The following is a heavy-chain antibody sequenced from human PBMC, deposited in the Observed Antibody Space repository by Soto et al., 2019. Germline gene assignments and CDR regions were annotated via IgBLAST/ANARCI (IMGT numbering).Heavy chain of an antibody. CDR1: GFTFDDYA. Sequence: GGSLRLSCAASGFTFDDYAMHWVRQAPGKGLEWVSGISWNSGSIGYADSVKGRFTISRDNAKNSLYLQMNSLRAEDTALYHCAKDARRIQLWLRGYYYGMDVWGQGTTVTVSS. D-gene: IGHD5-18*01. V-gene: IGHV3-9*01. CDR3: AKDARRIQLWLRGYYYGMDV. CDR2: ISWNSGSI. J-gene: IGHJ6*02.